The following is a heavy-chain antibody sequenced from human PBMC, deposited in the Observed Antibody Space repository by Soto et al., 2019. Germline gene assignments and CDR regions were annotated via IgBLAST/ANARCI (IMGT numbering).Heavy chain of an antibody. D-gene: IGHD6-13*01. CDR2: ISDDGSNK. Sequence: QVQLVESGGGVVQPGRSLRLSCAASGFTFSNYALHWVRQAPGKGLEWVAVISDDGSNKYYADSVKGRFTISRDNSKNTLYLQMTSRRAEDTAMYYCARDRFASSWSSFDYWGQGTPVTVSS. V-gene: IGHV3-30-3*01. CDR3: ARDRFASSWSSFDY. J-gene: IGHJ4*02. CDR1: GFTFSNYA.